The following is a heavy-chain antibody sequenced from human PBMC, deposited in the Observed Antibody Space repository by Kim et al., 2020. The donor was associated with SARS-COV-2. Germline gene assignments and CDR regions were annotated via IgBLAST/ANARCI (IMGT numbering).Heavy chain of an antibody. J-gene: IGHJ1*01. V-gene: IGHV1-2*06. D-gene: IGHD6-13*01. CDR2: INPNSGVT. Sequence: ASVKVSCKASGYTFTGYYIHWVRQAPAQGFEWMGRINPNSGVTNYAQKFQGRVTVTRDTSISTAYMELSSLRSDDTAFYFCVRDILAPGSAWGQGTLVTVSS. CDR1: GYTFTGYY. CDR3: VRDILAPGSA.